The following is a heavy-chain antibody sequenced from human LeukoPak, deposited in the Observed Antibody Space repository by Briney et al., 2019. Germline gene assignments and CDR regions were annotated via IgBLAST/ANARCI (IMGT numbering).Heavy chain of an antibody. D-gene: IGHD6-13*01. CDR1: GYWFTTYW. Sequence: GESLKISCKGSGYWFTTYWIAWVRQMPGKGLEWMGIIYPGDSDTRYSPSFQGQVTISADKSISTAYLQWSSLKASDTAMYYCARLNSIAAAGTGTSHFDYWGQGALVTVSS. J-gene: IGHJ4*02. CDR2: IYPGDSDT. V-gene: IGHV5-51*01. CDR3: ARLNSIAAAGTGTSHFDY.